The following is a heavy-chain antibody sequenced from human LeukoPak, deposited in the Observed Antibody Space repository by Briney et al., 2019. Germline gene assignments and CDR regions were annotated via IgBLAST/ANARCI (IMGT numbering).Heavy chain of an antibody. J-gene: IGHJ6*02. D-gene: IGHD3-22*01. CDR1: GGTFSSYA. CDR3: ARDLEKSVVIPGSYYGMDV. V-gene: IGHV1-69*04. Sequence: SVKVSCKASGGTFSSYAISWVRQAPGQGLEWMGRIIPILGIANYAQKFQGRVTITADKSTSTAYMELSSLRSEDTAVYYCARDLEKSVVIPGSYYGMDVWGQGTTVTVSS. CDR2: IIPILGIA.